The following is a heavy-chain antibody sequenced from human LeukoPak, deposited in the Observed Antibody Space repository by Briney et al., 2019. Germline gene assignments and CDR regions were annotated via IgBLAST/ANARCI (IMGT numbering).Heavy chain of an antibody. J-gene: IGHJ5*02. CDR1: GFTFSSYA. D-gene: IGHD2-2*01. CDR3: AKAAKLGYCSSTSCRSWFDP. Sequence: GGSLRLSCAASGFTFSSYAMSWVRQAPGKGLEWVSAISGSGGSTYYADSVKGRFTISRDNSKNTLYLQMNSLRAEDTAVYYCAKAAKLGYCSSTSCRSWFDPWGQGTLVTVSS. CDR2: ISGSGGST. V-gene: IGHV3-23*01.